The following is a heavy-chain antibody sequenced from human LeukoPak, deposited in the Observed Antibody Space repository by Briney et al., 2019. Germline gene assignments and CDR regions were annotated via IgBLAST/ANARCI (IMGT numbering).Heavy chain of an antibody. D-gene: IGHD3-10*01. V-gene: IGHV1-18*01. J-gene: IGHJ4*02. CDR1: GYTFTSYG. CDR2: ISAYNGNT. Sequence: ASVKVSCKASGYTFTSYGISWVRQAPGQGLEWMGWISAYNGNTNYAQKLQGRVTMTTDTSMSTAYMELRSLRSDDTAVDYCARGDLWGVRGVWEFDYWGQGTLVTVSS. CDR3: ARGDLWGVRGVWEFDY.